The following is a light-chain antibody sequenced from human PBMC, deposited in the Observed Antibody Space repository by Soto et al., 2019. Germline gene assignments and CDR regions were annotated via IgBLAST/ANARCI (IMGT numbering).Light chain of an antibody. V-gene: IGKV3-20*01. J-gene: IGKJ1*01. CDR2: GTS. CDR1: QSVSSTY. CDR3: QHYGET. Sequence: EIVLTQSPGTLSLSPGARVTLSCRASQSVSSTYLAWYQQKPGQAPRLLIYGTSSRATGIPDRFSGGGSGTDFTLTISRLEPEDFAVYYCQHYGETFGQGTKVEIK.